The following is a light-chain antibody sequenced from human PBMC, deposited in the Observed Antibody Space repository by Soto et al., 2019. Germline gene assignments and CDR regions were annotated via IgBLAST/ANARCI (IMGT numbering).Light chain of an antibody. CDR3: SSYTSSSTLYV. Sequence: QSALTQPASVSGSPGQSITISCTGTSSDVGDNNYVSWYQQHPGKAPKLMIYDVTHRPSGISNRFSVSKSGTTASLTISGLQAEDEDDYYYSSYTSSSTLYVFGTGTKVTVL. V-gene: IGLV2-14*01. CDR1: SSDVGDNNY. CDR2: DVT. J-gene: IGLJ1*01.